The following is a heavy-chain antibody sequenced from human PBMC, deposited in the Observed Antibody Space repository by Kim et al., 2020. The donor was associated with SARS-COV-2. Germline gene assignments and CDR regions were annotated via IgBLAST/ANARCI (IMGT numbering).Heavy chain of an antibody. J-gene: IGHJ3*02. Sequence: AAPGKGQLTIPRDKPKNQLYMQMNRLRAEDTAVYYCAKRGYSYGFAFDIWGQGTMVTVSS. D-gene: IGHD5-18*01. V-gene: IGHV3-23*01. CDR3: AKRGYSYGFAFDI.